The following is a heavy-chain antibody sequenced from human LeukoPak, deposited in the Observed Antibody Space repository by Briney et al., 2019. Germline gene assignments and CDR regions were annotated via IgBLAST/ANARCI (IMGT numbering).Heavy chain of an antibody. J-gene: IGHJ4*02. Sequence: GRSLRLSCAASGFTFSSYAMHWVRQAPGKGLEWVAVISYDGSNKYYADSVKGRFTISRDNSKNTLYLQMNSLRAEDTAVYYCARESSDSSSSVYFDYWGQGTLVTVSS. V-gene: IGHV3-30*04. CDR1: GFTFSSYA. CDR3: ARESSDSSSSVYFDY. D-gene: IGHD6-6*01. CDR2: ISYDGSNK.